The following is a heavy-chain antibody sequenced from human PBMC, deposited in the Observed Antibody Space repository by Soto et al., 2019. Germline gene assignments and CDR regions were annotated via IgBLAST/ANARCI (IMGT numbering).Heavy chain of an antibody. CDR3: AREGSGYNF. CDR1: GGSFSNFG. J-gene: IGHJ4*02. CDR2: IVPVFGRP. Sequence: ASVKVSCKASGGSFSNFGISWVRQAPGQGLEWMGGIVPVFGRPNYAQRFRGRLTITADDSTSTGYMELISLRSDDTAVYYCAREGSGYNFWGQGTQVNVSS. D-gene: IGHD5-12*01. V-gene: IGHV1-69*13.